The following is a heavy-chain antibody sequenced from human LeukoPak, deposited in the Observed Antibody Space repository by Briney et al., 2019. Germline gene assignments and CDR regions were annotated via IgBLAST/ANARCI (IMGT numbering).Heavy chain of an antibody. Sequence: GGSLRLSCAASGFTFSSYGMHWVRQAPGKGLEWVSAISGSGGSTYYADSVKGRFTISRDNSKNTLYLQMNSLRAEDTAVYYCAKDPGPIGIQLCGYWGQGTLVTVSS. V-gene: IGHV3-23*01. CDR1: GFTFSSYG. CDR3: AKDPGPIGIQLCGY. J-gene: IGHJ4*02. CDR2: ISGSGGST. D-gene: IGHD5-18*01.